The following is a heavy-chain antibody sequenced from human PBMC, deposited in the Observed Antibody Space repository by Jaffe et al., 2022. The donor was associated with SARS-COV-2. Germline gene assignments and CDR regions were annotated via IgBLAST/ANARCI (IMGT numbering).Heavy chain of an antibody. CDR2: FDPEDGET. J-gene: IGHJ4*02. D-gene: IGHD3-9*01. V-gene: IGHV1-24*01. CDR3: ATGARARPHVLRYFDWLFPFDY. CDR1: GYTLTELS. Sequence: QVQLVQSGAEVKKPGASVKVSCKVSGYTLTELSMHWVRQAPGKGLEWMGGFDPEDGETIYAQKFQGRVTMTEDTSTDTAYMELSSLRSEDTAVYYCATGARARPHVLRYFDWLFPFDYWGQGTLVTVSS.